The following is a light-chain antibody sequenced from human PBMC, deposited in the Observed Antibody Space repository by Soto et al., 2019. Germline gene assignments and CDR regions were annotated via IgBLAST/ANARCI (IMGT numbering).Light chain of an antibody. Sequence: DAVLTQSPLSLPVTLGQPAAISCRSSQSLVYSNGNAYLIWFQQRPGQSPRRLIYQVSTRDAGVPDRFSGSGSGTYFTLTRSRVEAEDVGLYYCMQGTHWPWTFGQGTKVEIK. CDR1: QSLVYSNGNAY. V-gene: IGKV2-30*01. J-gene: IGKJ1*01. CDR3: MQGTHWPWT. CDR2: QVS.